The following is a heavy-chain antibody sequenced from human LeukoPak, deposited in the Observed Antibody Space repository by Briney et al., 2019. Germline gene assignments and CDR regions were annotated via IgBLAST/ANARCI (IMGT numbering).Heavy chain of an antibody. CDR1: GFAFSSYA. Sequence: GGSLRLSCTASGFAFSSYAMSWVRQAPEKGLEWVSGVSGGGGSTYYADSVKGRFTISRDNSKNTLYLQMNSLRAEDTAVYYCAKDQYYYDSSGYAAFDYWGQGTLVTVSS. CDR3: AKDQYYYDSSGYAAFDY. V-gene: IGHV3-23*01. J-gene: IGHJ4*02. D-gene: IGHD3-22*01. CDR2: VSGGGGST.